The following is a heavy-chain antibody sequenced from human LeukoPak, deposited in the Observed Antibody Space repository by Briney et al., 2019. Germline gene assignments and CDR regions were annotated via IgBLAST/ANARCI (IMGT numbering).Heavy chain of an antibody. D-gene: IGHD2-2*01. Sequence: GGSLRLSCAASGFIFSNYAVNWVRQAPGKGLEWVSSISSSGSYIYYADSVKGRFTISRDNAKNSLYLQMIRLRAEDTAVYYCARGATFPYCSSTSCMEAFDIWGQGTMVTVSS. CDR3: ARGATFPYCSSTSCMEAFDI. V-gene: IGHV3-21*01. CDR1: GFIFSNYA. J-gene: IGHJ3*02. CDR2: ISSSGSYI.